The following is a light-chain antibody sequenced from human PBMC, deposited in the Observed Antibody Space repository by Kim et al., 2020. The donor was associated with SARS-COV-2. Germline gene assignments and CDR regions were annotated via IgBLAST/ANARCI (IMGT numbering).Light chain of an antibody. CDR3: QVWDSSTYV. J-gene: IGLJ1*01. CDR2: RDS. V-gene: IGLV3-9*01. CDR1: NIGSKN. Sequence: VALGQTARITCGGNNIGSKNVHWYQKKPGQAPVRVIYRDSNRPSGIPERFSGSNSGNTATLTISRAQAGDEADYYCQVWDSSTYVFGTGTKVTVL.